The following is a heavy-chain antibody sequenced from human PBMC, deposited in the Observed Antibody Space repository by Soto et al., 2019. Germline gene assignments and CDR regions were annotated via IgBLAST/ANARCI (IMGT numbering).Heavy chain of an antibody. CDR3: ATAQRGRGYYDFWSGYYTKNDAFVM. D-gene: IGHD3-3*01. V-gene: IGHV1-18*04. J-gene: IGHJ3*02. CDR1: GYTFTSYG. CDR2: ISAYNGNT. Sequence: ASVKVSCKASGYTFTSYGVSWVRQAPGEGLEGMGWISAYNGNTNYAQKLQGRVTMTTDTSTSTAYMELRSLRSDDTAVYYCATAQRGRGYYDFWSGYYTKNDAFVMWGQATMLTV.